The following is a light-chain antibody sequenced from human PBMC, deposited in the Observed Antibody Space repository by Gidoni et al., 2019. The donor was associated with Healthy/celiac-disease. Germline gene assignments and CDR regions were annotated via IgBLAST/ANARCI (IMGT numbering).Light chain of an antibody. V-gene: IGKV3-11*01. CDR3: QQRSNWPGIT. J-gene: IGKJ4*01. Sequence: LPQSPATLSVSPGDRATLSCRASQSVSSYLAWYQQKPGKAPRLLIYDASNRDTGIPARFSGSGSGTDFTLTISSLEPEDFAVYYCQQRSNWPGITFGRGTKVEIK. CDR2: DAS. CDR1: QSVSSY.